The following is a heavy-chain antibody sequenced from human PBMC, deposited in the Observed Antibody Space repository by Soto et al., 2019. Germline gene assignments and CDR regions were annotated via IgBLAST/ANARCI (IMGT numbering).Heavy chain of an antibody. V-gene: IGHV4-30-2*01. Sequence: SETLSLTCAVSGGSISSGGYSWSWIRQPPGKGLEWIGYIYHSGSTYYNPSLKSRVTISVDRSKNQFSLKLSSVTAADTAVYYCARDIGEIDYWGQGTLVTVSS. CDR1: GGSISSGGYS. CDR2: IYHSGST. D-gene: IGHD3-10*01. CDR3: ARDIGEIDY. J-gene: IGHJ4*02.